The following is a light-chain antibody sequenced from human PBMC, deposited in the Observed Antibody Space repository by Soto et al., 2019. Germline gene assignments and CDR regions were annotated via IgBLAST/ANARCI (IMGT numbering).Light chain of an antibody. J-gene: IGKJ5*01. V-gene: IGKV3-11*01. CDR1: LDVNSY. CDR2: DAS. Sequence: IVLTQSPGTLSLSPGERATFSCSASLDVNSYLAWYQQKPGQAPRLLIYDASNRAAGIPARFSGSGSGTDFTLTISSLEPEDFAIYYCQQRQYWPPITFGQGTRLEIK. CDR3: QQRQYWPPIT.